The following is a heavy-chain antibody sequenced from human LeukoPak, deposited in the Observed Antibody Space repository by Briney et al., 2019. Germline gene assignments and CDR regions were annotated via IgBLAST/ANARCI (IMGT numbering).Heavy chain of an antibody. CDR3: ARDGSSSLSTPGY. CDR2: INHSGST. CDR1: GWTFSGYY. J-gene: IGHJ4*02. D-gene: IGHD6-13*01. V-gene: IGHV4-34*01. Sequence: SDTLSVTSAAYGWTFSGYYWNWIRKPPRKRPDWIGEINHSGSTNYNPSLKSRVTISVDTSKNQFSLKLSSVTAANTAVYYCARDGSSSLSTPGYWGQGTLVTVSS.